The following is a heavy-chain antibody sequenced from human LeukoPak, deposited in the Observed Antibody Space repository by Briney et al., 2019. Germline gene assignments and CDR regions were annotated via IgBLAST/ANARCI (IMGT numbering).Heavy chain of an antibody. J-gene: IGHJ6*04. D-gene: IGHD3-10*02. CDR3: AELGITMIGGV. Sequence: GGSLRLSCAASGFTFSSCEMNWVRQAPGKGLEWVSYISSSGSTIYYADPVKGRFTISRDNAKNSLYLQMNSLRAEDTAVYYCAELGITMIGGVWGKGTTVTISS. CDR2: ISSSGSTI. CDR1: GFTFSSCE. V-gene: IGHV3-48*03.